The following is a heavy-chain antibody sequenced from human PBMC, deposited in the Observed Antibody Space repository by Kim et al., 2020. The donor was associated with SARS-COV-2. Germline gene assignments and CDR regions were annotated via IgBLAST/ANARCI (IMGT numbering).Heavy chain of an antibody. CDR2: IGSDGSGA. Sequence: GGSLRLSCAASGFTFSSYWMRWVRQAPGKGLVWVSRIGSDGSGASCADYVEGLLTSSRDNGKNSLYLQMNSLRDEDTAVNYCASEGGSCYFPGTYCYCGRDVWGQGATVTVSS. CDR1: GFTFSSYW. V-gene: IGHV3-74*01. J-gene: IGHJ6*02. CDR3: ASEGGSCYFPGTYCYCGRDV. D-gene: IGHD2-15*01.